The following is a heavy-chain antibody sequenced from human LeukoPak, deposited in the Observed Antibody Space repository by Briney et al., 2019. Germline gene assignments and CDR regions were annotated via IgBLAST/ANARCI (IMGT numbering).Heavy chain of an antibody. CDR1: GYTFTSYA. J-gene: IGHJ5*02. D-gene: IGHD2/OR15-2a*01. V-gene: IGHV1-3*01. Sequence: ASVKVSCKASGYTFTSYAMHWVRQAPGQRLEWMGWINAGNGNTKYSQKFQGRVTITRDTSASTAYMELSSLRSEDTAVYYCARNRGISLNWFDPWGQGTLVTVSS. CDR3: ARNRGISLNWFDP. CDR2: INAGNGNT.